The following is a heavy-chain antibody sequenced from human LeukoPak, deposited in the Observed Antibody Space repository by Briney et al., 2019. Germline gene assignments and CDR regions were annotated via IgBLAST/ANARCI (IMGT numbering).Heavy chain of an antibody. V-gene: IGHV3-30-3*01. CDR1: GFTFSSYA. CDR2: ISYAGSIK. D-gene: IGHD5-24*01. Sequence: GGSLRLSCAASGFTFSSYAMHWVRQAPGKGLEWVAAISYAGSIKYYADSVKGRFTISRDNSKNTLYLQMNSLRAEDTAVYYCARARYGYNSGNFDSWGQGTLVTVSS. J-gene: IGHJ4*02. CDR3: ARARYGYNSGNFDS.